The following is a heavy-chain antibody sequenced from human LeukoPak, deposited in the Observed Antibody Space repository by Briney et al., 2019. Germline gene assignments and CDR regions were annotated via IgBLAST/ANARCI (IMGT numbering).Heavy chain of an antibody. Sequence: SETLSLTCIVSGGSISSYYWSWIRQPPGRGLEWIGYIYYSGSTNYNPSLKSRVTISVDTSKNQFSLKLSSVTAADTAVYYCARGNVLLWFGEFGANAFDIWGQGTMVTVSS. D-gene: IGHD3-10*01. CDR2: IYYSGST. V-gene: IGHV4-59*01. CDR3: ARGNVLLWFGEFGANAFDI. J-gene: IGHJ3*02. CDR1: GGSISSYY.